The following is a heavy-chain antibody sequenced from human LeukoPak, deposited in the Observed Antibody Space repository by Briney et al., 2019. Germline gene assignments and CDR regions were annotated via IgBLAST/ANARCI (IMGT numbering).Heavy chain of an antibody. CDR1: GFTFSSYA. V-gene: IGHV3-30-3*01. J-gene: IGHJ1*01. Sequence: GGSLRLSCAASGFTFSSYAMHWVRQAPGKGLEWVAVISYDGSNKYYADSVKGRFTISRDNSKNTLYLQMNSLRAEDTAVYYCARDFGIAVAGTGYFQHWGQGTLVTVSS. CDR2: ISYDGSNK. CDR3: ARDFGIAVAGTGYFQH. D-gene: IGHD6-19*01.